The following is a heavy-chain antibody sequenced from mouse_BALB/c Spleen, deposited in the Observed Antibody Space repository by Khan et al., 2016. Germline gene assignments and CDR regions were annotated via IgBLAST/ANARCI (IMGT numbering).Heavy chain of an antibody. CDR3: ALDGSWFAY. J-gene: IGHJ3*01. Sequence: MQLEESGAELVRPGALVKLSCKASGFNIKDYSMHWVQQRPEQGLEWIGWIDPENGNTIYAPKFQGKASITADTSSNTAYLQLSSLTSEDTAVYDCALDGSWFAYWGQGTLVTVSA. CDR2: IDPENGNT. D-gene: IGHD2-3*01. V-gene: IGHV14-1*02. CDR1: GFNIKDYS.